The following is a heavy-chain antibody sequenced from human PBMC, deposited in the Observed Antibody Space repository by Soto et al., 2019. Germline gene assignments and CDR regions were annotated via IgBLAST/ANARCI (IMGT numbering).Heavy chain of an antibody. CDR1: GYTFTSYD. CDR2: MNPNSGNT. CDR3: ARQRYFDWLQPLYYYYYYMDV. Sequence: ASVKVSCKASGYTFTSYDINWVRQATGQGLEWMGWMNPNSGNTGYAQKFQGRVTMTRNTSISTAYMELSSLRSEDTAVYYCARQRYFDWLQPLYYYYYYMDVWGKGTTVTVSS. J-gene: IGHJ6*03. D-gene: IGHD3-9*01. V-gene: IGHV1-8*01.